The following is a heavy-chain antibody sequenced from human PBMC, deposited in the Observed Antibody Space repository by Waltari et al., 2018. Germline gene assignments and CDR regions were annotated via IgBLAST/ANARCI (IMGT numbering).Heavy chain of an antibody. J-gene: IGHJ4*02. Sequence: QIQLVESGGGVVQPGGSLRLSCAASGFTFSDYGIHWVRQAPGKGLEWVAFMRSDGISKFYADSLKGRFTISRDDSKSTLYLQLNSLSAEDTAVYYCARISGFYYDRGSLTFLHWGRGTLLTVSS. V-gene: IGHV3-30*02. CDR1: GFTFSDYG. CDR2: MRSDGISK. CDR3: ARISGFYYDRGSLTFLH. D-gene: IGHD3-16*01.